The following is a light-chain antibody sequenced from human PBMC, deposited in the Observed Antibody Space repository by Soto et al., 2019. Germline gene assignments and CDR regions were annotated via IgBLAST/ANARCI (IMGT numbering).Light chain of an antibody. CDR1: QSISTY. J-gene: IGKJ2*01. Sequence: DIQMTQSPDSLSASVGDRVTITCWASQSISTYLHWYQQKPGKAPKLLVHSVSNLQSGVPSRFTGSGSGTDFTLTISSLQPEDFATYFCQQSSSGPFTFGQGTKLEI. CDR3: QQSSSGPFT. V-gene: IGKV1-39*01. CDR2: SVS.